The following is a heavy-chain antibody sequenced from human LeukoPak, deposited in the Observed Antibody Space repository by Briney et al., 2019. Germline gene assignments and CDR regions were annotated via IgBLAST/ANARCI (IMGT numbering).Heavy chain of an antibody. D-gene: IGHD6-25*01. CDR2: INPKSGGT. CDR3: ARDRLLDY. CDR1: GYIFTGYY. J-gene: IGHJ4*02. Sequence: ASVKVSCKASGYIFTGYYLHWVRQAPGQGLEWMGWINPKSGGTNYAQRFQGRVTMTRDTSISTAYMELIRLTSDDTAVYYCARDRLLDYWGQGTLVTVSS. V-gene: IGHV1-2*02.